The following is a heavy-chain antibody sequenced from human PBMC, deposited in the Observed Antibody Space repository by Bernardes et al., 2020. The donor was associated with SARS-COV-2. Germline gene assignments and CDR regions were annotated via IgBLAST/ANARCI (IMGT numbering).Heavy chain of an antibody. CDR2: INPDSGGT. CDR3: AMTRDGYNYADY. J-gene: IGHJ4*02. Sequence: ASVKVSCKASGYTFTGYYMHWVRQAPGQGLEWMGWINPDSGGTNYAQKFQGRVTMTRDTSISTAYMELSRLRSDDTAVYYCAMTRDGYNYADYWGQGTLVTVSS. V-gene: IGHV1-2*02. CDR1: GYTFTGYY. D-gene: IGHD5-12*01.